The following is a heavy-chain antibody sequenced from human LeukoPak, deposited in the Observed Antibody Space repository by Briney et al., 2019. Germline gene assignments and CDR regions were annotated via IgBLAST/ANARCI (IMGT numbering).Heavy chain of an antibody. CDR3: ARAGKGILTGYYY. CDR2: INPNSGGT. CDR1: GYTFTGYH. J-gene: IGHJ4*02. Sequence: ASVKVSCKASGYTFTGYHMHWVRQAPGQGLEWMGRINPNSGGTNYAQKFQGRVTMTRDTSISTAYMELSRLRSDDTAVYYCARAGKGILTGYYYWGQGTLVTVSS. V-gene: IGHV1-2*06. D-gene: IGHD3-9*01.